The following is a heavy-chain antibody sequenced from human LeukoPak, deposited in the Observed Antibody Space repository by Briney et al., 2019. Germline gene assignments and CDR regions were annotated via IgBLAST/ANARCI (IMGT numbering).Heavy chain of an antibody. Sequence: SETLSLTCTVSGGSISSYYWSSIRQPAGKGLEWIGRIYTSGSTNYNPSLKSRVTMSVDTSKNQFSLKLSSVTAADTAVYYCAVSYYYGSGSYYWTDAFDIWGQGTMVTVSS. CDR1: GGSISSYY. CDR3: AVSYYYGSGSYYWTDAFDI. CDR2: IYTSGST. V-gene: IGHV4-4*07. D-gene: IGHD3-10*01. J-gene: IGHJ3*02.